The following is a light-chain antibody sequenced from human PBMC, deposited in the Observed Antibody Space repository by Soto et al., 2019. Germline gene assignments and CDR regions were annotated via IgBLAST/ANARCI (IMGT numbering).Light chain of an antibody. V-gene: IGKV1-5*01. Sequence: DVQMTQSPSTLSASVGDRVTITCRARQSISTWLAWYQQKPGKAPNLLIYDASSLQSGVPSRFSGSGSGTEFTLTISSLQPDDFATYYCQQYDTYPHTFGQGTKLEIK. CDR2: DAS. CDR3: QQYDTYPHT. J-gene: IGKJ2*01. CDR1: QSISTW.